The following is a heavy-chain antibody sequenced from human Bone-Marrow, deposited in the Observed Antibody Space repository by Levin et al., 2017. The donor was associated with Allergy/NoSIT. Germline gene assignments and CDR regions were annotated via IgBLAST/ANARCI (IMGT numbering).Heavy chain of an antibody. Sequence: ASVKVSCKASGYTFTGYYMHWVRQAPGQGLEWMGRINPNSGGTNYAQKFQGRVTMTRDTSISTAYMELSRLRSDDTAVYYCARMTTVTTAGNDAFDIWGQGTMVTVSS. J-gene: IGHJ3*02. CDR2: INPNSGGT. V-gene: IGHV1-2*06. CDR3: ARMTTVTTAGNDAFDI. D-gene: IGHD4-17*01. CDR1: GYTFTGYY.